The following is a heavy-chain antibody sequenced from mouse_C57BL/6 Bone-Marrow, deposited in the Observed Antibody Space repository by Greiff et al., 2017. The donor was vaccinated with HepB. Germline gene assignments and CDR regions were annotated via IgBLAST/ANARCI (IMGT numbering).Heavy chain of an antibody. CDR1: GYTFTSYW. D-gene: IGHD2-4*01. CDR3: ANCIYDDYWYFDV. CDR2: IHPNSGRT. V-gene: IGHV1-64*01. Sequence: VQLQQPGAELVKPGASVKLSCKASGYTFTSYWMHWVKQRPGQGLEWIGMIHPNSGRTNYNEKFKSKATLAVDKSSSTAYMQLSSLTSEDSAVYYCANCIYDDYWYFDVWGTGTTVTVSS. J-gene: IGHJ1*03.